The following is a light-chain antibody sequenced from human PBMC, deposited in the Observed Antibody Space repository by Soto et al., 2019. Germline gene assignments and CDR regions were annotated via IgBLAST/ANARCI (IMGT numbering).Light chain of an antibody. CDR3: QSYDSSLSGSSV. CDR2: GNS. J-gene: IGLJ1*01. Sequence: QSVLTQPSSVSGAPGQRVTISCTGSSSNIGAGYDVHWYQQLPGTAPKLLIYGNSNRPSGVPDRFSGSKSGTSASLAITGLQAEDEADYYCQSYDSSLSGSSVFGTGTKVT. V-gene: IGLV1-40*01. CDR1: SSNIGAGYD.